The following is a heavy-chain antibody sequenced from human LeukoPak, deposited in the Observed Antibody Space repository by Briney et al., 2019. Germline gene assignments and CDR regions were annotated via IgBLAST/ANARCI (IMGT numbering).Heavy chain of an antibody. CDR2: ISAYNGDT. D-gene: IGHD6-19*01. J-gene: IGHJ3*02. Sequence: GASVKVSCKASGYTFTSYGISWVRQAPGQGLEWMGWISAYNGDTNYAQKLQGRVTMTTDTSTSTAYMELRSLRSDDTAVYYCARGGAVARSGAAFDIWGQGTMVTVSS. CDR1: GYTFTSYG. CDR3: ARGGAVARSGAAFDI. V-gene: IGHV1-18*01.